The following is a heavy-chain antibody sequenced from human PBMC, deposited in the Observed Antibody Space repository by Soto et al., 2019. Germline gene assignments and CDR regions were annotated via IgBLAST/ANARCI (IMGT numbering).Heavy chain of an antibody. CDR1: GFTFSNYG. CDR2: ISYDGKNK. CDR3: AKGGLLLWFGELFREHFDY. V-gene: IGHV3-30*18. Sequence: ESGGGVVQPGRSLRLSCAASGFTFSNYGIHWVRQAPGKGLEWVALISYDGKNKYYEDSVKGRFTISRDDSKNTLYLQMNSLRPEDTAVYYCAKGGLLLWFGELFREHFDYWGQGALVTVSS. J-gene: IGHJ4*02. D-gene: IGHD3-10*01.